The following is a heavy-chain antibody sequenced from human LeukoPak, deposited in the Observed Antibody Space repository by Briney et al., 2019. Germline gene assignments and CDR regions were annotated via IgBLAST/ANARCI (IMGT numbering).Heavy chain of an antibody. Sequence: GGSLRLSCAASEFTFNNYAMSWVRQAPGKGLEWVSGISVSGGSTYYADSVKGRFTISRDNSKNTLYLQMNSLRAEDTAVFYCARPRNYYYYDMDVWGQGTTVTVSS. J-gene: IGHJ6*02. CDR3: ARPRNYYYYDMDV. CDR1: EFTFNNYA. CDR2: ISVSGGST. V-gene: IGHV3-23*01.